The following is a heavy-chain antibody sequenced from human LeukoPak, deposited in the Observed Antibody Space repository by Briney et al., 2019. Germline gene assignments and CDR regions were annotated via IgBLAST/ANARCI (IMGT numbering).Heavy chain of an antibody. D-gene: IGHD3-9*01. CDR2: IYYSGST. CDR3: ARRRSTRYFDWQKVVDDAFDI. Sequence: SETLSLTCTVSGGSISSSSYYWGWIRQPPGKGLEWIGSIYYSGSTYYNPSLKSRVTISVDTSKNQFSLKLSSVTAADTAVYYCARRRSTRYFDWQKVVDDAFDIWGQGTMVTVSS. J-gene: IGHJ3*02. V-gene: IGHV4-39*01. CDR1: GGSISSSSYY.